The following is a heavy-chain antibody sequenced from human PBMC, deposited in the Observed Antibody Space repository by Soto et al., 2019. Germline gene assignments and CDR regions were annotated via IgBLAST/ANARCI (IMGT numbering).Heavy chain of an antibody. V-gene: IGHV3-33*01. CDR2: IWYDASNK. Sequence: VQLVESGGGVVQPGRSLRLSCAASGFTFRTYGMYWVRQAPGKGLEWVAVIWYDASNKYYADSVKGRFTISRDNSENTLYLQMNSLRAGDTAVYYCVRGRVDGGELDLWGQGTLVTVSS. D-gene: IGHD1-26*01. CDR1: GFTFRTYG. CDR3: VRGRVDGGELDL. J-gene: IGHJ4*02.